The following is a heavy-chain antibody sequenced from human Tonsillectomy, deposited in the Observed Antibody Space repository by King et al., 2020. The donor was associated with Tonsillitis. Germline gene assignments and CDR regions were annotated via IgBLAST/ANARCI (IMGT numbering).Heavy chain of an antibody. D-gene: IGHD1-26*01. CDR1: GFTFDDYA. CDR3: AKETIGEEWELRWMGAFEI. Sequence: VQLVESGGGLVQPGRSLRLSCAASGFTFDDYAMHWVRQAPGKGLEWVSGISWNSGSIGYADSVKGRFTISRDNAKNSLYLQMNSLRAEDTALYYWAKETIGEEWELRWMGAFEIWGQGKMVTVSS. J-gene: IGHJ3*02. V-gene: IGHV3-9*01. CDR2: ISWNSGSI.